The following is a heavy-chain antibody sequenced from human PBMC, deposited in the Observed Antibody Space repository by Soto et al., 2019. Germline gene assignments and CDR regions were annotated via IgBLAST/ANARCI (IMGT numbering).Heavy chain of an antibody. CDR3: ARAGSGGSSWQWHYYYYMDV. CDR1: GFTFSSYA. D-gene: IGHD6-13*01. J-gene: IGHJ6*03. V-gene: IGHV3-64*01. CDR2: ISSNGGST. Sequence: EVQLVESGGGLVQPGGSLRLSCAASGFTFSSYAMHWVRQAPGKGLEYVSAISSNGGSTYYANSVKGRFTISRDNSKNTLYLQMGSLRAEDMAVYYCARAGSGGSSWQWHYYYYMDVWGKGTTVTVSS.